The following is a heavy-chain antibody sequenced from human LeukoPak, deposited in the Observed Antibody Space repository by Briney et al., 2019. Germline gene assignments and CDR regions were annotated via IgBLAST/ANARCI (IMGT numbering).Heavy chain of an antibody. CDR2: ISTVNGKS. J-gene: IGHJ3*02. CDR3: ARARDSDNWWRAFDI. CDR1: GYRFSSSG. V-gene: IGHV1-18*01. D-gene: IGHD1-1*01. Sequence: ASVKVSCKASGYRFSSSGSTGVRQAPGQGPEWMGWISTVNGKSRYVQNFQGSVTLTTDTSTNTAHLELTSLRSDHTALYYSARARDSDNWWRAFDIWGQGPMLPLSS.